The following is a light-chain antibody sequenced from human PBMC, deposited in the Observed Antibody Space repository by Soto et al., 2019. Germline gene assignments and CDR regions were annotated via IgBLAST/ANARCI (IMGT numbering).Light chain of an antibody. CDR1: QTVSSSY. V-gene: IGKV3-20*01. CDR3: QQYGSSGT. J-gene: IGKJ1*01. Sequence: EIVLTQSPGSLSLSPGAQATLSCRASQTVSSSYLAWYQQKPGQAPRLLIYDASSRATGIPGRFSGSGSGTDFTLTISRLEPEDFAVYYCQQYGSSGTFGQGTKVDIK. CDR2: DAS.